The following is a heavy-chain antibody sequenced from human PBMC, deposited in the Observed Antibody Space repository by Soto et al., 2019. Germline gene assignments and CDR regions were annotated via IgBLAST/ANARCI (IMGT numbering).Heavy chain of an antibody. Sequence: PSETLSLTCAVYGGSFSGYYWSWIRQPPGKGLEWIGEINHSGSTNCNPSLKSRVTISVDTSKNQFSLKLSSVTAADTAVYYCARDCGGDCYAFDIWGQGTMVTVSS. CDR2: INHSGST. CDR3: ARDCGGDCYAFDI. J-gene: IGHJ3*02. CDR1: GGSFSGYY. D-gene: IGHD2-21*02. V-gene: IGHV4-34*01.